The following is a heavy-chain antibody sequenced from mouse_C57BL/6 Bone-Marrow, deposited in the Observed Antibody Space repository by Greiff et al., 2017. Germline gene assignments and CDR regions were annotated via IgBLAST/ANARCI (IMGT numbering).Heavy chain of an antibody. V-gene: IGHV1-50*01. CDR3: ASRRLNFNWYFDV. CDR2: IDPSDSYT. Sequence: QVQLQQPGAELVKPGASVKLSCKASGYTFTSYWMQWVKQRPGQGLEWIGEIDPSDSYTNYNQKFKGKATLTVDTSSSTAYMQLSSLTSEDSAVYYCASRRLNFNWYFDVWGTGTTVTVSS. J-gene: IGHJ1*03. D-gene: IGHD1-3*01. CDR1: GYTFTSYW.